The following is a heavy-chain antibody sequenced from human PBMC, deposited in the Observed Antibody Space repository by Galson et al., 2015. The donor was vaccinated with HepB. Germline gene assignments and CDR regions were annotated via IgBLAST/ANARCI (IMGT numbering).Heavy chain of an antibody. D-gene: IGHD6-13*01. CDR1: GFTFSSYG. Sequence: SLRLSCAASGFTFSSYGMHWVRQAPGKGLEWVAVISYDGSNKYYADSVKGRFTISRDNSKNTLYLQMNSLRAEDTAVYYCAKDLYDSSSWYAEYYYYYGMDVWGQGTTVTVSS. V-gene: IGHV3-30*18. CDR3: AKDLYDSSSWYAEYYYYYGMDV. CDR2: ISYDGSNK. J-gene: IGHJ6*02.